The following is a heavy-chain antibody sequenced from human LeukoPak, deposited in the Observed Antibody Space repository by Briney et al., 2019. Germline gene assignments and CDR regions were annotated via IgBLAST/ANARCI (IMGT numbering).Heavy chain of an antibody. CDR1: GYTFISYY. D-gene: IGHD1-20*01. CDR2: INPSGGST. CDR3: ARHSLIGTTPFDY. Sequence: ASVKVSCKASGYTFISYYIHWVRQAPGPGLEWMGVINPSGGSTAYAQQFQGRVTMTRDTSTSTVYMELSSLRSEDTAVYYCARHSLIGTTPFDYWGQGTLVTVSS. V-gene: IGHV1-46*01. J-gene: IGHJ4*02.